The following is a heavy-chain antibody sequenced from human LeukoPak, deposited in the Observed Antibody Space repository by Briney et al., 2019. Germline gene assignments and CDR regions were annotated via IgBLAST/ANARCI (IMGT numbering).Heavy chain of an antibody. CDR2: INDSGGST. D-gene: IGHD5-24*01. V-gene: IGHV3-23*01. CDR1: GFTFSNYA. Sequence: GGSLRLSCAASGFTFSNYAMSWVRQAPGKGLEWVSAINDSGGSTYYADSVKGRFIISRDNSKNTVYLQMNSLSAEDAAVYYCVKDDGWVQYANWGQGTLVTVSS. J-gene: IGHJ4*02. CDR3: VKDDGWVQYAN.